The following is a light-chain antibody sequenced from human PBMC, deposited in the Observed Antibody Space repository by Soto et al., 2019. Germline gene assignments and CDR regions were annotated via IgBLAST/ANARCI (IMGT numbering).Light chain of an antibody. CDR3: QQYGVSPLMFT. Sequence: EIVLVQSPGTLSLSPGERATLSCRASQSVSNNYLAWYQQKPGQAPRLLIYGASSRATGVPNRLSGSGTGTDFSLTITRLEPEDFAVDYCQQYGVSPLMFTFGQGTKVGVK. J-gene: IGKJ2*01. CDR1: QSVSNNY. CDR2: GAS. V-gene: IGKV3-20*01.